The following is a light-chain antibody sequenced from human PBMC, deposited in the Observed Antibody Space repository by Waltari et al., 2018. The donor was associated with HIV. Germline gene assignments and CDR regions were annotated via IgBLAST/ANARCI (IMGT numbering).Light chain of an antibody. CDR3: QVWDSSSDHPV. Sequence: SYVLTQPPSVSVAPGKTARITCGGNNVGSKSVHWYQQKPGQAPMLVIYDDSDRPSGIPGRISGSNSGHAATLTITRVEAGDEADYYCQVWDSSSDHPVFGGGTKLTVL. CDR1: NVGSKS. J-gene: IGLJ2*01. V-gene: IGLV3-21*04. CDR2: DDS.